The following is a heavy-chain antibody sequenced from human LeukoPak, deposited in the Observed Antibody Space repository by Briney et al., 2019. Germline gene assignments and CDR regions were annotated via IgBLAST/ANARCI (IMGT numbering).Heavy chain of an antibody. J-gene: IGHJ4*02. Sequence: SETLSLTCTVSGGSISNYYWSWIRQSPGKGLEWIGYIYYSGSTNYNPSLKSRVSMSVDTSKNQFSLNLSSVTAADTAVYYCAREGTGGSAFTYAYWGQGSLVTVSS. CDR1: GGSISNYY. V-gene: IGHV4-59*12. D-gene: IGHD3-10*01. CDR2: IYYSGST. CDR3: AREGTGGSAFTYAY.